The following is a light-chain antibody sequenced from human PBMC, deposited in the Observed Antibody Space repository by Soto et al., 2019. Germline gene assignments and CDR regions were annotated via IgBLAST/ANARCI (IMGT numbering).Light chain of an antibody. V-gene: IGKV3-15*01. CDR2: GAS. J-gene: IGKJ3*01. Sequence: EIVMTQSPATLSVSPGERATLSCRASQSVSSNLAWYQQKPGQAPRLLIYGASTRATGIPARCSGSGSGTEFTLTISSLQSDDLEVYYWQQYYSRPFTFGPGTKVDIK. CDR3: QQYYSRPFT. CDR1: QSVSSN.